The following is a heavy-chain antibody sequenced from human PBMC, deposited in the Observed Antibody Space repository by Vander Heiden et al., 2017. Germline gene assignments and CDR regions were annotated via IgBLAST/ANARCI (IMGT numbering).Heavy chain of an antibody. CDR1: ALTFSSYA. V-gene: IGHV3-23*01. J-gene: IGHJ4*02. CDR3: AKASSGWYRALV. D-gene: IGHD6-19*01. Sequence: EVQLLESGGGLVQPGGSLRLSCPASALTFSSYAMRWVRQAPGKGLEWVSAISGSGGSTYYADSVKGRFTISRDNSKNTLYLQMNSLRAEDTAVYYCAKASSGWYRALVWGQGTLVTVSS. CDR2: ISGSGGST.